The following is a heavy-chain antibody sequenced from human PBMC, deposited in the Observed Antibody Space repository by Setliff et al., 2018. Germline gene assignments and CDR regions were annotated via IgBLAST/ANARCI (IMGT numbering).Heavy chain of an antibody. D-gene: IGHD3-10*01. CDR2: ISPGGST. V-gene: IGHV4-61*09. CDR3: ARSPSSGSYCNARPFYSDR. Sequence: KPSETLSLTCSVSGASIGSGGYFWIWIRQPAGKGLEWIGHISPGGSTNYNPSLRSRVTISLDTSKNHFSLRVNSVTAADTALYYCARSPSSGSYCNARPFYSDRWGQGTLVTVSS. J-gene: IGHJ5*02. CDR1: GASIGSGGYF.